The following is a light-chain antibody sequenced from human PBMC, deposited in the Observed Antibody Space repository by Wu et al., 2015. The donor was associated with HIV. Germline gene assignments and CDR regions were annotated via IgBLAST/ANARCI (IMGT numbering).Light chain of an antibody. CDR1: QSVSSSY. Sequence: EIVLTQSPGTLSLSPGESATLSCRASQSVSSSYLAWYQQKPGQAPRLLIYGASSRATGIPDRFSGSGSGTDFTLTISRVEPEDFAVYYCQQYGSSPRTFGQGTKRRNQT. V-gene: IGKV3-20*01. CDR3: QQYGSSPRT. CDR2: GAS. J-gene: IGKJ1*01.